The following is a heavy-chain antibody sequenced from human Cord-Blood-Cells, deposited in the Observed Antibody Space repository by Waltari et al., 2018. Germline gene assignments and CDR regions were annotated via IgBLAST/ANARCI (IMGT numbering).Heavy chain of an antibody. Sequence: QVQLVESGGGVVQPGRSLRLSCAASGFTFSSYGMHWVRQAPGKGLEWVAVISYDGSNKYYADSVKGRFTISRDNSKNTLYLQMNSLRAEDTAVYYCAKDQAYSNYYFDYWGQGTLVTVSS. CDR1: GFTFSSYG. D-gene: IGHD4-4*01. CDR2: ISYDGSNK. CDR3: AKDQAYSNYYFDY. V-gene: IGHV3-30*18. J-gene: IGHJ4*02.